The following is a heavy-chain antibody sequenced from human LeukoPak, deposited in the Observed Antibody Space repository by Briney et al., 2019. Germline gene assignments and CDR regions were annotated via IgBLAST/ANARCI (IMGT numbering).Heavy chain of an antibody. V-gene: IGHV3-30*02. D-gene: IGHD3-9*01. Sequence: GGSLRLSCAASGFTFSSYGMHWVRQAPGKGLEWVAFIRYDGGIKYYADSVKGRFTISRDNAKNTLYLQMNTLKTEDTAVYYCSTVYYDILTGYFYFDYWGRGTLVTVSS. J-gene: IGHJ4*02. CDR2: IRYDGGIK. CDR3: STVYYDILTGYFYFDY. CDR1: GFTFSSYG.